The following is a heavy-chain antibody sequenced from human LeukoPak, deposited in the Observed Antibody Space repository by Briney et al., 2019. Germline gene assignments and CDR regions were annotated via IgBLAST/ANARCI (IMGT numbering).Heavy chain of an antibody. CDR1: GFTFSSYS. Sequence: GGSLSLSCAASGFTFSSYSMNGVRDAPGKGLEWVSSISSSSSYIYYADSVKGRFTISRDNAKNSLYLQMNSLRAEDTAVYYCARFDSSSPFDYWGQGTLVTVSS. V-gene: IGHV3-21*01. CDR3: ARFDSSSPFDY. CDR2: ISSSSSYI. J-gene: IGHJ4*02. D-gene: IGHD6-6*01.